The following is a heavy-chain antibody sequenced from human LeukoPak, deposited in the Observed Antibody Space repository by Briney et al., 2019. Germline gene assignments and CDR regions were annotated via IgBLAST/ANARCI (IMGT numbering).Heavy chain of an antibody. CDR3: ARGSYGYLFLDY. D-gene: IGHD5-18*01. J-gene: IGHJ4*02. Sequence: GGSLRLSCAASGFTFSSYWMSWVRQAPGKGLECVANIKQDGSEKYYVDFVKGRFTISRDNTENSLYLQMNSLTAEDTAVYYCARGSYGYLFLDYWGQGTLVTVSS. CDR1: GFTFSSYW. CDR2: IKQDGSEK. V-gene: IGHV3-7*04.